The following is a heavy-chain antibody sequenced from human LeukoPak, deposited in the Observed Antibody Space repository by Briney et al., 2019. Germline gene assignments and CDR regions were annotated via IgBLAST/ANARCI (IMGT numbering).Heavy chain of an antibody. Sequence: PSETLSLTCAVSGVSINSSNWWSWVRQPPGKGLEWIGEIYHSGSTKCNPSLKSRVTISVDKSKNQFSLKLSSVTAADTAVYYCARRGRFWSGTPRHFDYWGQGTLVTVSS. D-gene: IGHD3-3*01. V-gene: IGHV4-4*02. CDR3: ARRGRFWSGTPRHFDY. CDR1: GVSINSSNW. J-gene: IGHJ4*02. CDR2: IYHSGST.